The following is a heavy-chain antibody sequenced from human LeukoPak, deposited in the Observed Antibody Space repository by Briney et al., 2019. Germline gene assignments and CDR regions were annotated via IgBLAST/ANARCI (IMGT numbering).Heavy chain of an antibody. J-gene: IGHJ4*02. CDR1: GFTFSTYG. D-gene: IGHD1-26*01. CDR2: IRYDGSNK. Sequence: GGSLRLPCGASGFTFSTYGMHWVRQAPGKGLEWVAFIRYDGSNKYYADSVKGRFTISRDNAKNSLYLQMNSLRAEDTAVYYCARDFSSGSYYGDYYFDSWGQGTLVTVSS. CDR3: ARDFSSGSYYGDYYFDS. V-gene: IGHV3-30*02.